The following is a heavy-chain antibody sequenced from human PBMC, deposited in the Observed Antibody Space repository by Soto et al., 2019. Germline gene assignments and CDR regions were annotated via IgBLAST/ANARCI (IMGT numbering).Heavy chain of an antibody. CDR2: IYYSGST. D-gene: IGHD4-17*01. J-gene: IGHJ4*02. CDR1: GVSISSGGYY. Sequence: PSETLSLTCTVSGVSISSGGYYWSWIRQHPGKGLGWIGYIYYSGSTYYNPSLKSRVTISVDTSKNQFSLKLSSVTAADTAVYYCARSPEATVTAFDYWGQGTLVTVSS. CDR3: ARSPEATVTAFDY. V-gene: IGHV4-31*03.